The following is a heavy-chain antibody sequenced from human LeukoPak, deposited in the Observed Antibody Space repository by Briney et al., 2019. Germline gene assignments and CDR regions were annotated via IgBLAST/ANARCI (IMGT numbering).Heavy chain of an antibody. J-gene: IGHJ4*02. CDR2: IYYTGNT. CDR1: GDSITGYY. Sequence: SETLSLTCTVSGDSITGYYWGWIRQPPGKGLEWIGNIYYTGNTYYNASLKSRVTISVDTSKNQFSLKLSSVTAADTAVYYCASTVRYFDWSLWGQGTLVTVSS. V-gene: IGHV4-39*07. CDR3: ASTVRYFDWSL. D-gene: IGHD3-9*01.